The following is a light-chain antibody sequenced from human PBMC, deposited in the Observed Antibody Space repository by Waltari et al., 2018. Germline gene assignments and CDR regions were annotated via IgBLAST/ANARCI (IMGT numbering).Light chain of an antibody. Sequence: QSVLTQPPSASGTPGQRVTISCSGSSSNIGNNYVYWYQQFPGAAPKFLFYRNDNRPSGVPARFSGSKSGTSASLTIRGLRSGDEADYYCASWDDSLRGVVFGGGTKLTAL. V-gene: IGLV1-47*01. CDR1: SSNIGNNY. CDR2: RND. CDR3: ASWDDSLRGVV. J-gene: IGLJ2*01.